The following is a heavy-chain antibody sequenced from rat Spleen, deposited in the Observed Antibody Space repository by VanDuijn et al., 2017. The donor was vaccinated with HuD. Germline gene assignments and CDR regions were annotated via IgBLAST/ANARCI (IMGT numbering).Heavy chain of an antibody. CDR3: TRVPAPYYGYNHYFDY. CDR1: GFTFKNSW. J-gene: IGHJ2*01. CDR2: ITNTGGST. D-gene: IGHD1-9*01. Sequence: EVQLVESGGGLVQPGRSLRLSCVASGFTFKNSWMTWIRQAPGKGLEWVASITNTGGSTYYSDSVKGRFTISRDNAKSTLYLQMNSLTSEDTATYYCTRVPAPYYGYNHYFDYWGQGVMGTVSS. V-gene: IGHV5-31*01.